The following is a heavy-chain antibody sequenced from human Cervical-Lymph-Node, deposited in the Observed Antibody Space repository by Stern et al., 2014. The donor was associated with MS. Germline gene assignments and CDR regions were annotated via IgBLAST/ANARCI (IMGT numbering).Heavy chain of an antibody. V-gene: IGHV1-24*01. CDR2: FDPEDGET. CDR1: GYTLTDFF. Sequence: VQLVESGAEVKKPGASVKVSCKVSGYTLTDFFMHWVRQPPGKGLEWMGGFDPEDGETIYAQKFQGRVTMTEDTSKGTAYTELSSLRSDDTAVYYCATDYNYWGQGTLVTVSS. J-gene: IGHJ4*02. CDR3: ATDYNY. D-gene: IGHD3-10*01.